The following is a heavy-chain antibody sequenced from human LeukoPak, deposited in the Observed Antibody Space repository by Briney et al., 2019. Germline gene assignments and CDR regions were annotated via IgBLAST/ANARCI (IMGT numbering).Heavy chain of an antibody. J-gene: IGHJ6*02. Sequence: PSETLSLTCAVYGGSFSGYYWSWIRQPPGKGLEWLGEINHSGSTNYNPSLKSRVTISVDTSKNQFSLKLSSVTAADTAVYYCASCSGYDYYYYGMDVWGQGTTVTVSS. CDR1: GGSFSGYY. D-gene: IGHD2-15*01. V-gene: IGHV4-34*01. CDR2: INHSGST. CDR3: ASCSGYDYYYYGMDV.